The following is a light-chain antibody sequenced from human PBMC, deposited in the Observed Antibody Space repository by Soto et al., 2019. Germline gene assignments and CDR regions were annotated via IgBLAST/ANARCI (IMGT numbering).Light chain of an antibody. CDR2: GAS. Sequence: EIVMRQSPATLSVSPGQRATLSCRASQSVRTTVAWYHQRPGQAPRLLIYGASTRATGIPARFSGSGSGTEFTLTISSLQSEDFAVYYCQQYNNWPLRFGQGTKVDIK. V-gene: IGKV3-15*01. J-gene: IGKJ1*01. CDR1: QSVRTT. CDR3: QQYNNWPLR.